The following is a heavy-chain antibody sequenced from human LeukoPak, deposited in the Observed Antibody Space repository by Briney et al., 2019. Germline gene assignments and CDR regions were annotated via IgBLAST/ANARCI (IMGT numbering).Heavy chain of an antibody. J-gene: IGHJ6*02. CDR2: ISGSGGST. V-gene: IGHV3-23*01. D-gene: IGHD3-3*01. Sequence: GGSPRLSCAASGFTFSSSAMSWVRQAPGKGLEWVSGISGSGGSTYYADSVKGRFTISRDNSKNTLCLHMNSLRAEDTAVYYCGERDQITIFGINYYCMDVWGQGTTVTVSS. CDR3: GERDQITIFGINYYCMDV. CDR1: GFTFSSSA.